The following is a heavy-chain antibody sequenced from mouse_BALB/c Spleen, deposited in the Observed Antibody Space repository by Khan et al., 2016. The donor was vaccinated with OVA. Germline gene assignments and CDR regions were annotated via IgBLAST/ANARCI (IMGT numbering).Heavy chain of an antibody. CDR2: INPTNGGT. J-gene: IGHJ3*01. D-gene: IGHD2-10*02. Sequence: QVQLQQSGAELVKPGASVKLSCKASGYTFSSYYMYWVKQRPGQGLEWIGGINPTNGGTNFNEKFKTKANLTVDKSSSTAYMQLSSLTSEDSAVYYCTRSGYANPFAYWGQGTLVTVSA. CDR1: GYTFSSYY. CDR3: TRSGYANPFAY. V-gene: IGHV1S81*02.